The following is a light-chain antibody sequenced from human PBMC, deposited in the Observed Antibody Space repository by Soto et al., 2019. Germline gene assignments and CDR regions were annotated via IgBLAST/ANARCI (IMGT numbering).Light chain of an antibody. CDR1: QSVSSY. CDR2: GAS. V-gene: IGKV3-20*01. J-gene: IGKJ1*01. Sequence: EIVLTQSPGTLSLSTGERATLSCRASQSVSSYLAWYQQKPGQAPRLLIYGASSRATGIPDRFSGSGSGTDFTLTISRLAPEDFAVYYCQQYGSLPRTFGQGTKVEIK. CDR3: QQYGSLPRT.